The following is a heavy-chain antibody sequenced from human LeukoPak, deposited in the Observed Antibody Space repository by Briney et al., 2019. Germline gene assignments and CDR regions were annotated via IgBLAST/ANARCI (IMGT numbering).Heavy chain of an antibody. D-gene: IGHD6-13*01. J-gene: IGHJ4*02. CDR2: IKFDGSAK. CDR3: ARETPDSSSWTAFDF. Sequence: GGSLRLSCTVSGFTFSSSWMSWVRQAPGKGLEWVADIKFDGSAKFFVDSVKGRFTISRDNAKNSVYLQMNSLRDEDTAVYYCARETPDSSSWTAFDFWGQGTLVTVSS. CDR1: GFTFSSSW. V-gene: IGHV3-7*01.